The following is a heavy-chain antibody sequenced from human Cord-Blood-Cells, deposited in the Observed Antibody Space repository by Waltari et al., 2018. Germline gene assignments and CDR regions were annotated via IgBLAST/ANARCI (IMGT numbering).Heavy chain of an antibody. Sequence: QVQLVESGGGVVQPGRYLRLSCAASGFPFSSYGMHWVRQAPGNGVELVAVISYDGGNKYYADSVKGRLTISIDNSKNTLYLQMNSLRADDTAVYYCAKGGGSGNCDYWGQGTLVTVSS. J-gene: IGHJ4*02. CDR2: ISYDGGNK. V-gene: IGHV3-30*18. CDR3: AKGGGSGNCDY. D-gene: IGHD3-16*01. CDR1: GFPFSSYG.